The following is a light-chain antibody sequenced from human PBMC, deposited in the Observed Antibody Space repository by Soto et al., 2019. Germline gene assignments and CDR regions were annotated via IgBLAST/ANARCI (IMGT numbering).Light chain of an antibody. CDR2: AAS. Sequence: DIQMTQSPSSLSASVGDRVTITCRASQGIVNWLAWYQQKPGKAPKLLIYAASSLKSGVPSRFSGSGSGTDFTLTISSLQPEDFAMYYCQQANSFPITFGQGTRLDIK. J-gene: IGKJ5*01. V-gene: IGKV1-12*01. CDR1: QGIVNW. CDR3: QQANSFPIT.